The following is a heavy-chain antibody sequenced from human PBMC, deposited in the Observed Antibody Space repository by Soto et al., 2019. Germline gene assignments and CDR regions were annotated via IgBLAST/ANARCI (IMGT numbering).Heavy chain of an antibody. CDR2: ISAENGKT. J-gene: IGHJ4*02. D-gene: IGHD1-26*01. CDR3: ARVYSDDIDY. CDR1: GYSFSDNG. Sequence: QVHLVQSEGEAKKPGASVKVSCKASGYSFSDNGITWVRQAPGHGLEWMGWISAENGKTNYAPKFQGRVTMTTDTSTSTASMELKNLKHDDTAVYYCARVYSDDIDYWGQGTLVTVSS. V-gene: IGHV1-18*01.